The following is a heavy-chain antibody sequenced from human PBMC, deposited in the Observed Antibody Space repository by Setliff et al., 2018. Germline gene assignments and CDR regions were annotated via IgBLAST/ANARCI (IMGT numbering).Heavy chain of an antibody. V-gene: IGHV1-18*01. CDR3: ARGRGPDIVVTIPGDY. D-gene: IGHD2-15*01. J-gene: IGHJ4*02. CDR2: ISPYSGKT. CDR1: GYNSITLG. Sequence: GASVKVSCKTSGYNSITLGINWVRQAPGQGLEWVGWISPYSGKTDYAQKFQGRVIMTIDSSTTTAYLELKTLRSDDTAVYYCARGRGPDIVVTIPGDYWGQGTQVTVSS.